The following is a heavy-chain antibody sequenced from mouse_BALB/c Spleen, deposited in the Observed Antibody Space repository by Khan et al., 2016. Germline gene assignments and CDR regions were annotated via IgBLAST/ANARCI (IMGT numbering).Heavy chain of an antibody. CDR2: INTTNGYI. CDR3: ARWKVIADKLYYAMDY. V-gene: IGHV1-18*01. Sequence: VQLKESGPDLVKPGASVKIPCKASGYTFTDYNMDWVKQSPGKTFEWIGDINTTNGYILYNPKFKGKATLTVDKSSRTAYMERRSLTAEDTAGDYCARWKVIADKLYYAMDYGSQGTAVTVYS. D-gene: IGHD2-1*01. J-gene: IGHJ4*01. CDR1: GYTFTDYN.